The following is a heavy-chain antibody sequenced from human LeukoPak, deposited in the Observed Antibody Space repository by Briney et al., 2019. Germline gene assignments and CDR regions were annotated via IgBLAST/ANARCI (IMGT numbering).Heavy chain of an antibody. CDR1: GGSFSGYY. J-gene: IGHJ4*02. CDR2: INHSGST. V-gene: IGHV4-34*01. CDR3: ARVRRYYYGSGSYYNAHYFDY. Sequence: KPSETLPLTCAVYGGSFSGYYWSWIRQPPGKGLEWIGEINHSGSTNYNLSLKSRVTISVDTSKNQFSLKLSSVTAADTAVYYCARVRRYYYGSGSYYNAHYFDYWGQGTLVTVSS. D-gene: IGHD3-10*01.